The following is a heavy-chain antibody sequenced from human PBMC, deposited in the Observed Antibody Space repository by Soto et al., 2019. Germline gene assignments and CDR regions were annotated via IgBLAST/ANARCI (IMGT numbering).Heavy chain of an antibody. Sequence: ASVKVSCKASGYTFTDYYFHWVRQAPGQGLEWMGWINPYTGGTNYAQDFQGRVSMTRDTSLSTAYMELTRLRFDDTAVYYCAIADSFDYSAPNDYWGQGALVTVS. J-gene: IGHJ4*02. CDR3: AIADSFDYSAPNDY. CDR1: GYTFTDYY. V-gene: IGHV1-2*02. D-gene: IGHD1-26*01. CDR2: INPYTGGT.